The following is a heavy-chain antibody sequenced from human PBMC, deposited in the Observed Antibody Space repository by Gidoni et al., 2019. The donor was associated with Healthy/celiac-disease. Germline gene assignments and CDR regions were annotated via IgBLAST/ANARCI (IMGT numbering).Heavy chain of an antibody. CDR3: ARDFIMITFGGVIDWRGYYGMDV. V-gene: IGHV1-2*02. Sequence: QVQLVQSGAEVKKPGASVKVSCKASGYTFTGYYMHWVRQAPGQGLEWMGWINPNSGGTNYAQKFQGRVTMTRDTSISTAYMELSRLRSDDTAVYYCARDFIMITFGGVIDWRGYYGMDVWGQGTTVTVSS. CDR1: GYTFTGYY. CDR2: INPNSGGT. D-gene: IGHD3-16*02. J-gene: IGHJ6*02.